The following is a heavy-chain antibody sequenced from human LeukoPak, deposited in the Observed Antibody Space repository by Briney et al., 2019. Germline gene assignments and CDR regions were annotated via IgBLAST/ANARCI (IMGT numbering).Heavy chain of an antibody. D-gene: IGHD2-2*01. CDR2: IYYAGTT. V-gene: IGHV4-4*02. J-gene: IGHJ4*02. CDR1: GVSISSCNL. CDR3: LRIYCSNTACHYFDY. Sequence: PSGTLSLTCAVSGVSISSCNLWWLDRQPPGKGLEWIGEIYYAGTTNYNPSLQSRVTISGDTSKNPFSLKVTSVTAPDPAVYFCLRIYCSNTACHYFDYWGQGTLVTVSS.